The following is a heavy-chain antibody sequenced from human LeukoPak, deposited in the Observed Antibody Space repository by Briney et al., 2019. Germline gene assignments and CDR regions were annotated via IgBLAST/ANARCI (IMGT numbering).Heavy chain of an antibody. D-gene: IGHD2-2*01. J-gene: IGHJ4*02. CDR2: IYYSGST. CDR3: ARRVPADNTFDY. Sequence: PSETLSLTCTVSGGSISSFYWNWIRQPPGKGLEWIGYIYYSGSTNYNPSLKSRVTISVDMSKNQFSLKLASVTAADTAVYYCARRVPADNTFDYWGQGTLVTVSS. V-gene: IGHV4-59*01. CDR1: GGSISSFY.